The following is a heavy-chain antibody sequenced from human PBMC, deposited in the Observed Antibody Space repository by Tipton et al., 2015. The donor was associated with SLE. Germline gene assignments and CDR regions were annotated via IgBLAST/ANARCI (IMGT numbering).Heavy chain of an antibody. Sequence: TLSLTCTVSGGSISSGRYYWSWIRQPAGKGLEWIGYIYTSGSTNYNPSLKSRVTISVDTSKNQFSLKLSSMTAADTAMYYCVRDPQGYYYDSRGYFDLWGRGTLVTVSS. CDR2: IYTSGST. V-gene: IGHV4-61*09. J-gene: IGHJ2*01. CDR3: VRDPQGYYYDSRGYFDL. D-gene: IGHD3-22*01. CDR1: GGSISSGRYY.